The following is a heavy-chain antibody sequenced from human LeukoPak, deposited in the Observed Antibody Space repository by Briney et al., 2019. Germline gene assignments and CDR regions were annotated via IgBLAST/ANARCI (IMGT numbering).Heavy chain of an antibody. V-gene: IGHV3-48*02. CDR3: ARDTPVPTIIPGV. J-gene: IGHJ4*02. D-gene: IGHD2-2*01. CDR2: IGAISTML. CDR1: GFRLIDYN. Sequence: GGSMRLSCVGSGFRLIDYNMNWVRQSPGKGLEWLGCIGAISTMLHYADSVKGRFTISRDDAKNSLYLQINSLRHDDTAVYYCARDTPVPTIIPGVWGQGTLVAVSS.